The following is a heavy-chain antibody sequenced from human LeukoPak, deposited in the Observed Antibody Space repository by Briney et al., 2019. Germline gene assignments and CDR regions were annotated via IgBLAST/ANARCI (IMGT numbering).Heavy chain of an antibody. J-gene: IGHJ5*02. V-gene: IGHV1-2*02. Sequence: ASVKVSCNTSGYTFTGYYMHWERQAPGQGLERMGWTNFNTGATNYAQKFQGRVTMTRDTSTSTADMELSSLRSDDAAVYYCARLRGSSLKLGWFDPWGQGTLVTVSS. CDR3: ARLRGSSLKLGWFDP. D-gene: IGHD2-15*01. CDR2: TNFNTGAT. CDR1: GYTFTGYY.